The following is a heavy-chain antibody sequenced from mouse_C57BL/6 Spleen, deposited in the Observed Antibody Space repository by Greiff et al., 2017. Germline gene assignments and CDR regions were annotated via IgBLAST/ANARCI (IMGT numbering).Heavy chain of an antibody. V-gene: IGHV1-81*01. Sequence: VQLQQSGAELARPGASVKLSCKASGYTFTSYGISWVKQRTGQGLEWIGEIYPRSGNTYYNEKFKGKATLTADKSSSTAYMELRSLTSEDSAVYFCARGRVLMGDYARDYWGQGTSVTVSS. CDR2: IYPRSGNT. CDR1: GYTFTSYG. J-gene: IGHJ4*01. CDR3: ARGRVLMGDYARDY. D-gene: IGHD1-1*01.